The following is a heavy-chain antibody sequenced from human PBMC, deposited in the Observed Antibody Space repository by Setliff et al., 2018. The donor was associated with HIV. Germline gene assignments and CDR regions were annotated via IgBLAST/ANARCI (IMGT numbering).Heavy chain of an antibody. CDR3: ARSRTSSGYYGVTGYGMDV. J-gene: IGHJ6*02. Sequence: LSLTCVVYGGSFGGYYWSWIRQPPGKGLEWIGEINHHKHTNYNPSLKSRVTISVATSKNQFSLKLNSVTTADTAVYYCARSRTSSGYYGVTGYGMDVWGQGTTVTVSS. CDR2: INHHKHT. D-gene: IGHD3-22*01. CDR1: GGSFGGYY. V-gene: IGHV4-34*01.